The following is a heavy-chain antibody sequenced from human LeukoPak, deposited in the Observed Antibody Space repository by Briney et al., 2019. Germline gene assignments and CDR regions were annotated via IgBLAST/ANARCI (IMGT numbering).Heavy chain of an antibody. J-gene: IGHJ4*02. CDR2: INPNSGGT. D-gene: IGHD3-10*01. Sequence: GASVKVSCKASGYTFTGYYMHWVRQAPGQGLEWMGRINPNSGGTNYAQKFQGRVTMTRDTSISTAYMELSRLRSDDTAVYYCARGMVRGLATIDYWGQGTLVTVSS. CDR1: GYTFTGYY. CDR3: ARGMVRGLATIDY. V-gene: IGHV1-2*06.